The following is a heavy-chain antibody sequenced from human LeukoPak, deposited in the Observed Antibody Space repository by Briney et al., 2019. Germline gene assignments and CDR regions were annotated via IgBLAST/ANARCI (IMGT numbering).Heavy chain of an antibody. CDR3: ARMASGVTGY. J-gene: IGHJ4*02. V-gene: IGHV3-74*01. Sequence: PGRSLRLSCAASGFPFSRDWMHWVRQAPGKGLVWVSRINSDGTSTIYADSVKGRFTISRDNAKNTLYLQMNSLRAEDTAVYYCARMASGVTGYWGQGTLVTVSS. CDR1: GFPFSRDW. CDR2: INSDGTST. D-gene: IGHD5-24*01.